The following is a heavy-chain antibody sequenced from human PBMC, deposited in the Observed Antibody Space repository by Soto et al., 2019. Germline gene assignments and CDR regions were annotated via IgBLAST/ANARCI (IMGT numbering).Heavy chain of an antibody. Sequence: QVQLVQSGAEVKKPGSSVRVSCKASGGTFSSYAFSWVRQAPGQGLEWMGGIIPIFGTTNYAQKFQGRVTIHAAEPTSTADMELSSLRPEDTAVYYCATGPTVTSSDYDSYVLSDYFDSVFWGQGTLVSVYS. CDR3: ATGPTVTSSDYDSYVLSDYFDSVF. V-gene: IGHV1-69*01. CDR2: IIPIFGTT. J-gene: IGHJ4*02. D-gene: IGHD4-17*01. CDR1: GGTFSSYA.